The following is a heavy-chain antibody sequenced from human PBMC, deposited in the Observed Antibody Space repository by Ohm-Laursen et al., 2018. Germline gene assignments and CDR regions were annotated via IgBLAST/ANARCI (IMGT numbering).Heavy chain of an antibody. V-gene: IGHV1-2*02. J-gene: IGHJ4*02. Sequence: GSSVKVSCNASGYTFTGYYMHWVRQAPGQGLEWMGWSSPNSAGRNYAQKFQGRVTMTRDTSISTAYMELGRLRSDDTAVYYCARVRLGAVAAFDYWGQGTLVTVSS. CDR2: SSPNSAGR. D-gene: IGHD6-19*01. CDR3: ARVRLGAVAAFDY. CDR1: GYTFTGYY.